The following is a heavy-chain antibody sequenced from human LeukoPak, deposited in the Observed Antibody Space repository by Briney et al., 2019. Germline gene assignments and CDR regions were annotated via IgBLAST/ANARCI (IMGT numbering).Heavy chain of an antibody. D-gene: IGHD3-3*01. CDR3: AKGELTFITIFGVALLPDY. Sequence: GGSLRLSCAASGFTFSSYAMSWVRQAPGKGLEWVSAISGSGGSTYYADSVKGRFTISRDNSKNTLYLQMNSLRADDTAVYYCAKGELTFITIFGVALLPDYWGQGTLVTVSS. CDR2: ISGSGGST. J-gene: IGHJ4*02. V-gene: IGHV3-23*01. CDR1: GFTFSSYA.